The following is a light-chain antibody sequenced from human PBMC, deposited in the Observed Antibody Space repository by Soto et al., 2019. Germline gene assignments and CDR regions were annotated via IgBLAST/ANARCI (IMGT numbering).Light chain of an antibody. CDR1: QSVSSSY. CDR2: GAS. CDR3: QQYGSSPTT. J-gene: IGKJ1*01. V-gene: IGKV3-20*01. Sequence: EIELTQSPGTLSLSPGERATLSCRTSQSVSSSYLAWYQQKPGQAPRLLIYGASSRATGIPDRFSGSGSGTDVTITISRLEPEDFAVYYCQQYGSSPTTFGQGTKVDIK.